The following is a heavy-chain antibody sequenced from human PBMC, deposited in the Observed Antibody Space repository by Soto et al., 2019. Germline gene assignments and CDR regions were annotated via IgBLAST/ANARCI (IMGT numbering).Heavy chain of an antibody. CDR2: LSGGGGST. D-gene: IGHD2-15*01. J-gene: IGHJ2*01. V-gene: IGHV3-23*01. Sequence: EVQLLESGGGLVQPGGSLRLSCAASGFTFGSNAMSWVRQAPGKGLEWVSGLSGGGGSTYYAHSVRGRFTTSRDNSKNTLYLYLNSQRAEDTAMYYCAESVGPDDGYSNWYFDLWGRGTLVTVSS. CDR3: AESVGPDDGYSNWYFDL. CDR1: GFTFGSNA.